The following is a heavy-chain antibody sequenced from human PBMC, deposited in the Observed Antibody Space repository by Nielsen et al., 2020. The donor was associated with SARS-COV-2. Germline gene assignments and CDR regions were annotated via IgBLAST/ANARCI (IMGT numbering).Heavy chain of an antibody. J-gene: IGHJ4*02. CDR3: AREGCSGGSCQLFDY. CDR1: GSTFSDYA. CDR2: ISYDGRKK. Sequence: GESLKISCAASGSTFSDYAMAWVRQAPGEGLEWVASISYDGRKKYFADSVKGRFTISRDNSNTLDLQMNSLRAEDTAVYYCAREGCSGGSCQLFDYWAQGTLVTVSS. D-gene: IGHD2-15*01. V-gene: IGHV3-30*04.